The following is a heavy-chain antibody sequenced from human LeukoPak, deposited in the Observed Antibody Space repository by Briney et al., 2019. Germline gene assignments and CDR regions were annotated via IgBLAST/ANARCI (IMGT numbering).Heavy chain of an antibody. Sequence: SETLSLTCTVSGGSISSGSYYWSWIRQPAGKGLEWIGRIYTSGSTNYNPSLKSRVTISVDTSKYQFSLKLSSVTAADTAVYYCARGDVEYSSTPDYWGQGTLVTVSS. CDR2: IYTSGST. CDR3: ARGDVEYSSTPDY. J-gene: IGHJ4*02. D-gene: IGHD6-6*01. CDR1: GGSISSGSYY. V-gene: IGHV4-61*02.